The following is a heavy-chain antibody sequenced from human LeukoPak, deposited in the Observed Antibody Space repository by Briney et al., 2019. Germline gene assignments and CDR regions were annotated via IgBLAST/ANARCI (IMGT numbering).Heavy chain of an antibody. V-gene: IGHV4-39*07. CDR1: GGFISSTSYY. CDR2: MYYSGST. CDR3: AREVLTYYDYVWGSYRPYYFDY. Sequence: SETLSLTCIVSGGFISSTSYYWGWIRQPPGKGLEWIGSMYYSGSTYYNPSLKSRVTISVDTSKNQFSLKLSSVTAADTAVYYCAREVLTYYDYVWGSYRPYYFDYWGQGTLVTVSS. D-gene: IGHD3-16*02. J-gene: IGHJ4*02.